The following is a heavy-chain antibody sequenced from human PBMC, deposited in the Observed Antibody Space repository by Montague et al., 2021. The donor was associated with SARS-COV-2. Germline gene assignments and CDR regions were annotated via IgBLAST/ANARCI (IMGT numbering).Heavy chain of an antibody. Sequence: SETLSLTCAVYGGSFSGYYWSWIRQPPRKGLEWIGEINHSGSTKNNPSPKSRITISVDMAKNQIDLKLSSVTAAATAVYYCARGTKRVFTYDYESGGYAIDYWGQGTLVTVSS. CDR3: ARGTKRVFTYDYESGGYAIDY. CDR2: INHSGST. V-gene: IGHV4-34*01. D-gene: IGHD3-22*01. CDR1: GGSFSGYY. J-gene: IGHJ4*02.